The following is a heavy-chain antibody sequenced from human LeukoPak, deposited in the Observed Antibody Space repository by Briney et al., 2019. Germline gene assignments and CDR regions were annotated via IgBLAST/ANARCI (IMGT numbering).Heavy chain of an antibody. J-gene: IGHJ4*02. D-gene: IGHD1-26*01. CDR3: VRDRGTYRPIDY. CDR1: GFTFSSYS. V-gene: IGHV3-7*03. CDR2: IKKDVDEK. Sequence: GGSLRLSCAASGFTFSSYSMNWVRQAPGKGLEWVASIKKDVDEKYYVDSVKGRFTISRDNAQNSLYLQMNSLRAEDTAIYYCVRDRGTYRPIDYWGQGTLVTVSS.